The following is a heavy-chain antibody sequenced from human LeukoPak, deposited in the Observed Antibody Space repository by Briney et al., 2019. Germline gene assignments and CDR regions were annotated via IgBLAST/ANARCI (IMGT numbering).Heavy chain of an antibody. CDR2: ISYDGSNK. Sequence: GRSLRLSCAASGFTYSSYGMHWVRQAPGKGLGWVAVISYDGSNKYYADSVKGRFTISRDNSKNTLYLQMNSLRAEDTAVYYCAKGAKYSSGWYWTGIYFDYWGQGTLVTVSS. V-gene: IGHV3-30*18. CDR3: AKGAKYSSGWYWTGIYFDY. D-gene: IGHD6-19*01. CDR1: GFTYSSYG. J-gene: IGHJ4*02.